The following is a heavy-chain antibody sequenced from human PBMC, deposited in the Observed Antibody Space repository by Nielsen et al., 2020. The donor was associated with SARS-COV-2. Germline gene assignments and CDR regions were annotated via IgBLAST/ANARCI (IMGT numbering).Heavy chain of an antibody. CDR1: GFTFTTFG. J-gene: IGHJ3*02. CDR3: ARAQNYYDSSGYLRNDAFDI. Sequence: ALVKVSCKASGFTFTTFGISWVRQAPGQGLEWMGGISAYEGNTNYAQKFQGRVTMTTDTSTSTAYMELRSLRSDDTAVYYCARAQNYYDSSGYLRNDAFDIWGQGTMVTVST. CDR2: ISAYEGNT. D-gene: IGHD3-22*01. V-gene: IGHV1-18*01.